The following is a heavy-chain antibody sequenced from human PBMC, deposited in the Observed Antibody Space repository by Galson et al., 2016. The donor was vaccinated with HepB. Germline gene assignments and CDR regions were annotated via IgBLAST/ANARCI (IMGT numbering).Heavy chain of an antibody. V-gene: IGHV3-9*01. D-gene: IGHD5-12*01. CDR3: AKDIRSVATSLDN. Sequence: SLRLSCAASGFIFDDYAMHWVRQAPGKGLEWVSGITWNSGTIGYADSVKGRFTISRDNAKNSLYLQMNSLRGDDKALYYCAKDIRSVATSLDNWGQGTLVTVSS. CDR1: GFIFDDYA. J-gene: IGHJ4*02. CDR2: ITWNSGTI.